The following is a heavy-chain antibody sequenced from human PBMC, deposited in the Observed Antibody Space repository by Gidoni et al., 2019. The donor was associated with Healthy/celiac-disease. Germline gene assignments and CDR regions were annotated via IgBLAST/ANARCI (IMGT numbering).Heavy chain of an antibody. D-gene: IGHD4-17*01. J-gene: IGHJ4*02. CDR2: ISYDGSNK. CDR1: GFTFSSYA. V-gene: IGHV3-30-3*01. Sequence: QVQLVESGGGVVQPGRSLRLSCAPPGFTFSSYAMHWVRQAPGKGLEWVAVISYDGSNKYYADSVKGRFTISRDNSKNTLYLQMNSLRAEDTAVYYCARASYGFDYWGQGTLVTVSS. CDR3: ARASYGFDY.